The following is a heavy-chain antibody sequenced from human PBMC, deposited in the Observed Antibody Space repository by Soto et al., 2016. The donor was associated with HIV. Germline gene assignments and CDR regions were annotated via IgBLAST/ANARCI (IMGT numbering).Heavy chain of an antibody. Sequence: QVQLQESGPGLVKPSETLSLSCSVSGYSISRGYYWGWIRQSPRKGLEWIASIYHNGHTYSNPSLKSRVTISADASRNQFYLRLTSVTAADTATYFXARVAPLSAIYYFDYWARXPWSPSP. CDR1: GYSISRGYY. CDR2: IYHNGHT. CDR3: ARVAPLSAIYYFDY. J-gene: IGHJ4*02. V-gene: IGHV4-38-2*02.